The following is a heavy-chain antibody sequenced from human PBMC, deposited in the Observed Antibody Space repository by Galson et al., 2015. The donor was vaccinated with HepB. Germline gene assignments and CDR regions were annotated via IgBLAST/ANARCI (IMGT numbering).Heavy chain of an antibody. J-gene: IGHJ3*02. CDR3: ARQAPYDILTGYRNDAFDI. D-gene: IGHD3-9*01. CDR1: GYSFTSYW. CDR2: IYPGDSDT. V-gene: IGHV5-51*01. Sequence: QSGAEVKKPGESLKISCKGSGYSFTSYWIGWVRQMPGKGLEWMGIIYPGDSDTRYSPSFQGQVTISADKSISTAYLQWSSLKASDTAMYYCARQAPYDILTGYRNDAFDIWGQGTMVTVSS.